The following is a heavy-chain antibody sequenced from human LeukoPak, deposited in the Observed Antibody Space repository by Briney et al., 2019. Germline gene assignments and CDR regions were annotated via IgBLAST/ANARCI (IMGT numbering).Heavy chain of an antibody. CDR2: ISGDGGST. CDR1: GFTFDDYA. CDR3: GKGYTPYSSRGYYDSSGYWAFDI. Sequence: GGSLRLSCAASGFTFDDYAMHWVHQAPGKGLEWVSLISGDGGSTYYADSVKGRFTISRDNSKNSLYLQMNSLRTEDTALYYCGKGYTPYSSRGYYDSSGYWAFDIWGQGTMVTVSS. J-gene: IGHJ3*02. V-gene: IGHV3-43*02. D-gene: IGHD3-22*01.